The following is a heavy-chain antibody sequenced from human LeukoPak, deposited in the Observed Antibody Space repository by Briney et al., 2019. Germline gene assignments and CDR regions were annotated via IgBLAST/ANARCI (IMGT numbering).Heavy chain of an antibody. CDR1: GFTFTNYA. CDR2: ISGSASST. Sequence: GGSLRLSCATSGFTFTNYAMSWVRQAPGKGLEWVSAISGSASSTYYADSVKGRFTISRDNSKNTLYPQMNSLRAEDTAVYYCATSYSSSWYLSPNFDYWGQGTLVTVSS. J-gene: IGHJ4*02. D-gene: IGHD6-13*01. CDR3: ATSYSSSWYLSPNFDY. V-gene: IGHV3-23*01.